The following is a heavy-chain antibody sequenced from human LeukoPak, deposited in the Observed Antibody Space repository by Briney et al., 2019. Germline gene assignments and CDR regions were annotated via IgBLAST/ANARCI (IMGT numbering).Heavy chain of an antibody. D-gene: IGHD2/OR15-2a*01. CDR3: TRENRPFCPFAY. V-gene: IGHV4-4*02. CDR1: GGSIDITNY. CDR2: ISHSGTT. Sequence: SETLSLTCGVSGGSIDITNYWSWVRPAPGKGLEWIGEISHSGTTNYNPSLRSRVTMFLDRANNQFSLSLTSVTAADSAVYYCTRENRPFCPFAYWGQGVLVTVSS. J-gene: IGHJ4*02.